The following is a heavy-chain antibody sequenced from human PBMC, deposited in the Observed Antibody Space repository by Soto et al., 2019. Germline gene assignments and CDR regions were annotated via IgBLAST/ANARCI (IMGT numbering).Heavy chain of an antibody. CDR3: ARDRYFFDS. D-gene: IGHD3-16*02. Sequence: EVQLVESGGGVVRPGGSLRLSCAACGFTFAAYGMSWVRQVPGKGLEWVSGIDSNGDYTDYEDSVKGRFTVSGDNAKNSVSVQMNSLRAEDTALYYCARDRYFFDSWGQGILVTVSS. J-gene: IGHJ4*02. CDR1: GFTFAAYG. CDR2: IDSNGDYT. V-gene: IGHV3-20*04.